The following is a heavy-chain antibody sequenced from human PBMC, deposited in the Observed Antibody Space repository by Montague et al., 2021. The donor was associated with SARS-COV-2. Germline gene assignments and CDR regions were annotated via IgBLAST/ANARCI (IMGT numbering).Heavy chain of an antibody. CDR1: GGSISSINW. CDR2: IYHSGST. CDR3: ARTGYSSGWHSFDY. V-gene: IGHV4-4*02. Sequence: SETLSLTCVVSGGSISSINWWSWVRQPPGKGLEWIGEIYHSGSTTYNQSLKSRDIISVDKSKNQFSLKLRSVTAADTAVYYCARTGYSSGWHSFDYWGQGTLVTVSS. J-gene: IGHJ4*02. D-gene: IGHD6-19*01.